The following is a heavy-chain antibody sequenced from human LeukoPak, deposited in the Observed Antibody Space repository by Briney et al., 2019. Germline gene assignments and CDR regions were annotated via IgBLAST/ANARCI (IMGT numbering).Heavy chain of an antibody. V-gene: IGHV4-59*08. Sequence: SETLSLTCTVSGDSIRNYYWTWIRQPPGKGLEWIGYIYYSGSTNYNPSLKSRVTISVDTTKNPFSLKLSSVTAADTAVYKCAAGSYYVDYWGQGTLVTVSS. CDR1: GDSIRNYY. CDR2: IYYSGST. CDR3: AAGSYYVDY. J-gene: IGHJ4*02. D-gene: IGHD1-26*01.